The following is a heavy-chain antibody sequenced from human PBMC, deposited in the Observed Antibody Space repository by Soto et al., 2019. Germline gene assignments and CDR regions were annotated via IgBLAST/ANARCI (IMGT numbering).Heavy chain of an antibody. CDR1: GGSISSGGYY. Sequence: SETLSLTCTVSGGSISSGGYYWSWIRQHPGKGLEWIGYIYYSGSTYYNPSLKSRVTISVDTSKNQFSLKLSSVTAADTAVYYCARVGGYDYVWGSYRFWAVMHVWGQGTTVTVSS. D-gene: IGHD3-16*02. CDR3: ARVGGYDYVWGSYRFWAVMHV. V-gene: IGHV4-31*03. J-gene: IGHJ6*02. CDR2: IYYSGST.